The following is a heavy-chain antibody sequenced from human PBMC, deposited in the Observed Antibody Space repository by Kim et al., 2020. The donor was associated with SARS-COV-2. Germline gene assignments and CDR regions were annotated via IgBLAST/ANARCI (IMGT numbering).Heavy chain of an antibody. CDR1: GFTFSSYS. V-gene: IGHV3-21*01. CDR3: SKSMVASVAGTFDY. CDR2: ISSSSSYI. D-gene: IGHD6-19*01. J-gene: IGHJ4*02. Sequence: GGSLRLSCAASGFTFSSYSMNWVRQAPGKGLELVSSISSSSSYIYYADSVKGRFTISRDNAENSLYLQMNSLRAEDTAVYYCSKSMVASVAGTFDYWGQG.